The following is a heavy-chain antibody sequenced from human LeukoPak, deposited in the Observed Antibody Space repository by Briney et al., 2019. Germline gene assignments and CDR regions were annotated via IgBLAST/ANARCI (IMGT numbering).Heavy chain of an antibody. Sequence: SETLSLTCAVSGGSISSYYWSWIRQPAGKGLEWIGRIYTSGSTNYNPSLKSRVTMSVDTSKNQFSLKLSSVTAADTAVYYCARFLSSSSSFDYWGQGTLVTVSS. V-gene: IGHV4-4*07. D-gene: IGHD6-6*01. CDR1: GGSISSYY. CDR3: ARFLSSSSSFDY. CDR2: IYTSGST. J-gene: IGHJ4*02.